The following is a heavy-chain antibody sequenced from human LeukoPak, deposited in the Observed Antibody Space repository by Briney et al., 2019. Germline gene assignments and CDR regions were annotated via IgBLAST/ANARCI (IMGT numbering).Heavy chain of an antibody. J-gene: IGHJ4*02. Sequence: ASVKVSCKASGYTFTSYGISWVRQAPGQGLEWMGWISAYNGNTNYAQKLQGRVTMTSDTSTSTAYMELRSLRSDDTAVYYCARAMSIAARLQTIFDYWGQGTLVTVSS. CDR2: ISAYNGNT. D-gene: IGHD6-6*01. V-gene: IGHV1-18*01. CDR3: ARAMSIAARLQTIFDY. CDR1: GYTFTSYG.